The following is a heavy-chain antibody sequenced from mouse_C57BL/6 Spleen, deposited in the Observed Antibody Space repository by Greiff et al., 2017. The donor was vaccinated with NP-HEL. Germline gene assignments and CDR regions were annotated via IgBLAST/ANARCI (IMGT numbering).Heavy chain of an antibody. CDR2: ISNLAYSI. CDR1: GFTFSDYG. V-gene: IGHV5-15*01. J-gene: IGHJ4*01. Sequence: EVQGVESGGGLVQPGGSLKLSCAASGFTFSDYGMAWVRQAPRKGPEWVAFISNLAYSIYYADTVTGRFTISRENAKNTLYLEMSSLRSEDTAMYYCARHVGDYYAMDYWGQGTSVTVSS. CDR3: ARHVGDYYAMDY.